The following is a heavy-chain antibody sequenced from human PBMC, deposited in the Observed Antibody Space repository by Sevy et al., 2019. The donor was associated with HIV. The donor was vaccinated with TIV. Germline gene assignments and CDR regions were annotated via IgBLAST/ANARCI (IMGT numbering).Heavy chain of an antibody. Sequence: SETLSFTCTVSGGSITSLYWNWIRQPPGKGLEWIANIYYNGHINYSPSLKSRVTLSLDTSKNQFSLRLSSVTAADTAMYYCAGENAWGRGYSWGQGTLVTVSS. V-gene: IGHV4-59*08. CDR1: GGSITSLY. CDR3: AGENAWGRGYS. D-gene: IGHD1-26*01. J-gene: IGHJ4*02. CDR2: IYYNGHI.